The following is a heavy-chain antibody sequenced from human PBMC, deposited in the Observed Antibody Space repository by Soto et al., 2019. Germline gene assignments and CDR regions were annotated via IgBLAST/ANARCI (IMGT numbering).Heavy chain of an antibody. CDR1: GGTFSSYT. V-gene: IGHV1-69*04. J-gene: IGHJ3*02. CDR3: AREHKSSGAFDI. CDR2: IIPILGIA. D-gene: IGHD6-25*01. Sequence: SVKVSCKASGGTFSSYTISWVRQAPGQGLEWMGRIIPILGIANYAQKFQGRVTITADKSTSTAYMKLSSLSSEDTAVYYCAREHKSSGAFDIWGQGTMVTVSS.